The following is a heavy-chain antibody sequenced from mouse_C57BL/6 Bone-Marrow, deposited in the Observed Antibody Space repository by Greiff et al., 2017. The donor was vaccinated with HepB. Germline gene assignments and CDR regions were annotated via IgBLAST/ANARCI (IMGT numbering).Heavy chain of an antibody. J-gene: IGHJ2*01. CDR2: IRNKANNHAT. Sequence: DVMLVESGGGLVQPGGSMKLSCAASGFTFSDAWMDWVRQSPEKGLEWVAEIRNKANNHATYYAESVKGRFTISRDDSKSSVYLQMNSLRAEDTGIYYCTRQRVVAHHNLYYFDYWGQGTTLTVSS. V-gene: IGHV6-6*01. CDR1: GFTFSDAW. CDR3: TRQRVVAHHNLYYFDY. D-gene: IGHD1-1*01.